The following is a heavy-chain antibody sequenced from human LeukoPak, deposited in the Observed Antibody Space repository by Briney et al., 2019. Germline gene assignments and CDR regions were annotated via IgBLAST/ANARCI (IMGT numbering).Heavy chain of an antibody. CDR3: ATPITMVRGVIYYYYGMDV. Sequence: YPSETLSLTYTVSGGSISSSSYYWGWIRQPPGKGLEWIGSIYYSGSTYYNPSIKSRVTIPVDTSKNQFSLKLSSVTAADTAVYYCATPITMVRGVIYYYYGMDVWGQGTTVTVSS. J-gene: IGHJ6*02. D-gene: IGHD3-10*01. V-gene: IGHV4-39*01. CDR2: IYYSGST. CDR1: GGSISSSSYY.